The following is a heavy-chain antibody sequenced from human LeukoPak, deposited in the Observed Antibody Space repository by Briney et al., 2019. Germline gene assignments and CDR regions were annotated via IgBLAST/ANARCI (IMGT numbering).Heavy chain of an antibody. J-gene: IGHJ3*02. CDR3: ARDRMGYDYVWGSYLDAFDI. Sequence: SETLFLTCAVSGGSISSGGYSWSWIRQPPGKGLEWIGYIYHSGSTYYNPSLKSRVTISVDRSKNQFSLKLSSVTAADTAVYYCARDRMGYDYVWGSYLDAFDIWGQGTMVTVSS. D-gene: IGHD3-16*01. V-gene: IGHV4-30-2*01. CDR2: IYHSGST. CDR1: GGSISSGGYS.